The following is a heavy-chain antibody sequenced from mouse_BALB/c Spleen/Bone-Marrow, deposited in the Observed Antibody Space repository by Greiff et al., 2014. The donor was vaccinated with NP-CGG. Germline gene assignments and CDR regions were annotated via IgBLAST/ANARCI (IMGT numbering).Heavy chain of an antibody. CDR1: GYTFTSYW. V-gene: IGHV1S81*02. D-gene: IGHD2-1*01. CDR2: VNPSNGRT. Sequence: QVQLQQPGAELVKPGASVKLSCKASGYTFTSYWMHWVKQRPEQGLEWIGEVNPSNGRTNYNEKFKSKATLTVDKSSSTAYMQLSSLTSEDSAVYYCARCYYGNYFDYWGQGTTLTVSS. J-gene: IGHJ2*01. CDR3: ARCYYGNYFDY.